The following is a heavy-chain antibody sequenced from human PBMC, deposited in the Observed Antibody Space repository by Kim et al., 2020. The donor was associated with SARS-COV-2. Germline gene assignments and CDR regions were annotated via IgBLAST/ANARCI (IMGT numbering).Heavy chain of an antibody. D-gene: IGHD3-22*01. V-gene: IGHV3-74*01. CDR2: LDVDGTGI. Sequence: GGSLRLSCAASGFTFSSYWMHWVRQGPGKGLVWVSRLDVDGTGIGYVASVKGRFTISRYNATNTLYLQMVSLRADDTDVSYFTNWHGANFGYRGQ. CDR3: TNWHGANFGY. J-gene: IGHJ1*01. CDR1: GFTFSSYW.